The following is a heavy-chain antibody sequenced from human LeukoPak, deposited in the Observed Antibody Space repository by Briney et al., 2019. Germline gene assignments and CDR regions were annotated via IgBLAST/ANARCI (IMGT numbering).Heavy chain of an antibody. Sequence: GGSLRLSCAASGFTFSSYAMSRVRQAPGKGLEWVSAISGSGTSAYYADSVKGRFTISRDNSKNTLYVQMNSLRVEDTAVYYCAKDKGFDPWGQGTLVTVSS. V-gene: IGHV3-23*01. CDR3: AKDKGFDP. CDR1: GFTFSSYA. J-gene: IGHJ5*02. CDR2: ISGSGTSA.